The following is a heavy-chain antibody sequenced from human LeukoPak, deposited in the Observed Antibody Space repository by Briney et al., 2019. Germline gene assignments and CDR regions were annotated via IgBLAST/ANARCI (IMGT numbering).Heavy chain of an antibody. CDR1: GASISSYY. D-gene: IGHD3-10*01. V-gene: IGHV4-59*01. CDR3: ARGGSDYYGSGRPNWFDP. CDR2: IHYTGTT. Sequence: SETLSLTCTVSGASISSYYWSWIRQPPGKGLEWIGYIHYTGTTNYNPSLKSRVTISVDTSKNQFSLNLSSVTAADTAVYYCARGGSDYYGSGRPNWFDPWGQGTLVTVSS. J-gene: IGHJ5*02.